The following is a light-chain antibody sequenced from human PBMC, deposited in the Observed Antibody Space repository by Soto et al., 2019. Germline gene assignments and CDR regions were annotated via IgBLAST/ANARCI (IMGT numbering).Light chain of an antibody. CDR2: EVS. CDR1: SSDVGGYNY. Sequence: QSVLTQPASVSGSPGQSITISCTGTSSDVGGYNYVSWYQQHPGKAPKLMIYEVSNRPSGVSNRFSGSKSGNTASLTISGLQAEDEADYYCSSYTRSSTVVFGGGTKPTVL. J-gene: IGLJ2*01. V-gene: IGLV2-14*01. CDR3: SSYTRSSTVV.